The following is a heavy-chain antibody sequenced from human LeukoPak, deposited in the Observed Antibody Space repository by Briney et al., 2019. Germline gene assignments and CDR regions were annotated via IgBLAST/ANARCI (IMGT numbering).Heavy chain of an antibody. J-gene: IGHJ4*02. CDR2: IIPNLGTT. V-gene: IGHV1-69*04. CDR1: GGTSNSHA. D-gene: IGHD3-22*01. CDR3: ATTNDGGGYQWGDFFDF. Sequence: SVKVSCKASGGTSNSHAISWVRQAPGQGLEWMGRIIPNLGTTNRAQNFQDRVTLTADKSTNTAYMELTSLTSDDTAVYYCATTNDGGGYQWGDFFDFWGQGTLVAVSS.